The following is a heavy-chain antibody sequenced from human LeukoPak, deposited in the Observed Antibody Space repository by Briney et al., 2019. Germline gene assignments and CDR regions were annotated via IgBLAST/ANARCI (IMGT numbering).Heavy chain of an antibody. Sequence: GSVKVSFKASGYTFPGYYMHWVRQAPGQGLAWMGWINPNSGGTNYAQKFQGRVTMTRDTSISTAYMELSRLRSDDTAVYYCARQSSGWSYYYGMDVWGQGTTVTVSS. CDR3: ARQSSGWSYYYGMDV. CDR1: GYTFPGYY. V-gene: IGHV1-2*02. CDR2: INPNSGGT. J-gene: IGHJ6*02. D-gene: IGHD6-19*01.